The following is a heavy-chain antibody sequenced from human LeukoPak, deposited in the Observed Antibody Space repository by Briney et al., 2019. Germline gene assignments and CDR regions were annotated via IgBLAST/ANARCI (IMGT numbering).Heavy chain of an antibody. J-gene: IGHJ4*02. CDR2: INWNGGST. CDR1: GFTFDDYG. CDR3: ARVIGSTMVRPLDY. Sequence: GGSLRLSCAASGFTFDDYGMSWVRQAPGKGLEWVSGINWNGGSTGYAGSVKGRFTISRDNAKNSLYLQMNSLRAEDTALYYCARVIGSTMVRPLDYWGQGTLVTVSS. V-gene: IGHV3-20*04. D-gene: IGHD3-10*01.